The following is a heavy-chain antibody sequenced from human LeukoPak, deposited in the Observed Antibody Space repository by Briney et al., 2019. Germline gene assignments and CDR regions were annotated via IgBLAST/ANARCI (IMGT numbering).Heavy chain of an antibody. CDR3: ARDPAIAVAGKGYFQH. D-gene: IGHD6-19*01. Sequence: ASVKVSCKASGYTFASYGISWVRQAPGQGLEWMGWISAYNGNTDYAQKLQGRVTMTTDTSTSIAYMDLRSLRSDDTAVYYCARDPAIAVAGKGYFQHWSQGALVTVSS. CDR1: GYTFASYG. CDR2: ISAYNGNT. J-gene: IGHJ1*01. V-gene: IGHV1-18*01.